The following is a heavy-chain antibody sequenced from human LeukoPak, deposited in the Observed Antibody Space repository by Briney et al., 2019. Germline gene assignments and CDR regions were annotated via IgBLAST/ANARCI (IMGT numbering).Heavy chain of an antibody. CDR2: IFSSGST. D-gene: IGHD3-10*01. CDR3: ARDRALYYGSGSSDYYYYYGMDV. Sequence: GSLRLSCAASGFTVSSNYMSWVRQAPGKGLEWVSVIFSSGSTYYADSVKGRFTISRDNSKNTLYLQMNSLRAEDTAVYYCARDRALYYGSGSSDYYYYYGMDVWGQGTTVTVSS. J-gene: IGHJ6*02. V-gene: IGHV3-66*01. CDR1: GFTVSSNY.